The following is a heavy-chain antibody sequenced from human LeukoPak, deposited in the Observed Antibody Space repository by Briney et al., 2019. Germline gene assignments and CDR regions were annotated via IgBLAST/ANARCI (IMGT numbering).Heavy chain of an antibody. J-gene: IGHJ4*02. Sequence: ASVKVSCKASGGTFSSYAISWVRQAPGQGLEWMGGIISIFGTANYAQKFQGRVTITADKSTSTAYMELSSLRSEDTAVYYCARWRYGSGSYYSYWGQGTLVTVSS. CDR1: GGTFSSYA. V-gene: IGHV1-69*06. CDR2: IISIFGTA. CDR3: ARWRYGSGSYYSY. D-gene: IGHD3-10*01.